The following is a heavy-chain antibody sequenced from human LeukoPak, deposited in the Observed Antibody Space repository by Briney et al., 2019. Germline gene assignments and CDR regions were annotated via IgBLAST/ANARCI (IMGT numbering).Heavy chain of an antibody. D-gene: IGHD3-10*01. CDR3: ARDYYGSGSYFGY. J-gene: IGHJ4*02. CDR1: GFIFSNYG. V-gene: IGHV3-66*01. CDR2: IYTGGST. Sequence: PGGSLRLSCAVSGFIFSNYGMSWVRQAPGRGLEWVSVIYTGGSTYYADSVKGRFTISRDNSKNTLYLQMNSLRAEDTAVYYCARDYYGSGSYFGYWGQGTLVTVSS.